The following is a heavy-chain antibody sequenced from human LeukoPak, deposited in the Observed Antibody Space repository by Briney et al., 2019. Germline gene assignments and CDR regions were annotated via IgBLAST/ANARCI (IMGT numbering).Heavy chain of an antibody. J-gene: IGHJ4*02. CDR2: ISSSSSTI. Sequence: GGSLRLSCAASGFTFSSYSMNWVRQAPGKGLEWVSYISSSSSTIYYADSVKGRFTISRDNAKNSLYLQMNSLRDEDTAVYYCAREYCSGGSCYGDYWGKGTLVTVSS. D-gene: IGHD2-15*01. CDR3: AREYCSGGSCYGDY. CDR1: GFTFSSYS. V-gene: IGHV3-48*02.